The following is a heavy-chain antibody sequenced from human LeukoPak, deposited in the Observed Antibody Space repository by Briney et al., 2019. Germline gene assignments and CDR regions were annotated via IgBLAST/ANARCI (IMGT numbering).Heavy chain of an antibody. CDR1: GGSISSSSYY. V-gene: IGHV4-39*01. CDR3: ARGGVPATYYYYYMDV. J-gene: IGHJ6*03. CDR2: IYYSGST. D-gene: IGHD2-2*01. Sequence: PSETLSLTCTVSGGSISSSSYYWGWIRQPPGKGLEWIGSIYYSGSTYYNPSLKSRVTISVDTSKNQFSLKLSSVTAADTAVHYCARGGVPATYYYYYMDVWGKGTTVTVSS.